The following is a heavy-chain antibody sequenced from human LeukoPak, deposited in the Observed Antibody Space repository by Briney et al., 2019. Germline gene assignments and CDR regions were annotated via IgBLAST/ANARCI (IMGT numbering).Heavy chain of an antibody. D-gene: IGHD6-13*01. J-gene: IGHJ4*02. CDR3: ARDAYSSSWYSEEGLFDY. Sequence: PGGSLRLSCAASGFTFSNYWMHWVRQAPGKGLEWVAHIKTDGSEKYYVDSVKGRFTISRDNAKNSLYLQMNSLRAEDTAVYYCARDAYSSSWYSEEGLFDYWGQGTLVTVSS. CDR2: IKTDGSEK. CDR1: GFTFSNYW. V-gene: IGHV3-7*01.